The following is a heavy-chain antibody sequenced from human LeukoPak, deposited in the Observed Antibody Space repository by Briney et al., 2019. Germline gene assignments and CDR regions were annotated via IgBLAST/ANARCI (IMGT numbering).Heavy chain of an antibody. CDR2: VNAGNGNT. CDR1: GYMFTSFP. D-gene: IGHD6-13*01. CDR3: TRLGTAGTFDY. V-gene: IGHV1-3*01. J-gene: IGHJ4*02. Sequence: ASVKVSCKASGYMFTSFPVHWVRQAPGQRLEWMGWVNAGNGNTRYSQKFQDSVTITRDTSANTAYMELSSLRSEDTAVYYCTRLGTAGTFDYWGQGTLVTVSS.